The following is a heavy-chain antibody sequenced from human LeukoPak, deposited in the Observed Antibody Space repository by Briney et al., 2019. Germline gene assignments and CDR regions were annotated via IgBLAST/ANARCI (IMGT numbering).Heavy chain of an antibody. CDR3: ARDHRYCSGGSCYSLGMDV. D-gene: IGHD2-15*01. J-gene: IGHJ6*02. CDR2: ISYDGSNK. V-gene: IGHV3-30-3*01. CDR1: GFTFSSYA. Sequence: SCKASGFTFSSYAMHWVRQAPGKGLEWVEVISYDGSNKYYPDSVKGRFTISRDNSKNTLYLQMNSLRAEDTAVYYCARDHRYCSGGSCYSLGMDVWGQGTTVTVSS.